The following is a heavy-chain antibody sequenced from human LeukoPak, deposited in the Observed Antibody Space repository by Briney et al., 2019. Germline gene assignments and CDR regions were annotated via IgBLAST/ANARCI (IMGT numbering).Heavy chain of an antibody. CDR2: IYTSGTT. D-gene: IGHD3-9*01. CDR1: GVSIRSGSYY. J-gene: IGHJ5*02. CDR3: ARKLRYFDWLGRPFDP. Sequence: SETLSLTCNVSGVSIRSGSYYWSWIRQPAGKGLEWIGRIYTSGTTNYNPSLKSRVTISVDTSKNQFSLKLSSVTAADTAVYYCARKLRYFDWLGRPFDPWGQGTLVTVSS. V-gene: IGHV4-61*02.